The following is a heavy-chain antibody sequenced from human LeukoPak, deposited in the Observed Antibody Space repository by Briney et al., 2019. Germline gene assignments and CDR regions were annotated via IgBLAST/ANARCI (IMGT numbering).Heavy chain of an antibody. CDR1: GFTFSSYA. V-gene: IGHV3-30*04. D-gene: IGHD3-10*01. J-gene: IGHJ6*03. CDR3: AGSGSYYYMDV. CDR2: ISYDGSNK. Sequence: GGSLRLSCAASGFTFSSYAMHWVRQAPGKGLEWVALISYDGSNKYYADSVKARFIISRDNSKNTVYLQMNSLRAEDTAVYYCAGSGSYYYMDVWGKGTTVTISS.